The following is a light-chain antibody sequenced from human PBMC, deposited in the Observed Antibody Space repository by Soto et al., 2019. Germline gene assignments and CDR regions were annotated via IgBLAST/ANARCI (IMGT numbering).Light chain of an antibody. Sequence: DIQMTQSPPSLSAGVGDRVTITCQASHDITNYLNWYQQKAGQAPRLLIYDASNLETGVPSRFSGIGSETHFTFTISSLQPEDSAIYYCQYYDNLLPMYTFGQGTRLEIK. CDR2: DAS. V-gene: IGKV1-33*01. CDR3: QYYDNLLPMYT. J-gene: IGKJ2*01. CDR1: HDITNY.